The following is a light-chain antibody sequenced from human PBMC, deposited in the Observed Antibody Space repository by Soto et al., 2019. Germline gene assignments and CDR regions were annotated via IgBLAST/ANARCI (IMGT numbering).Light chain of an antibody. CDR1: QTVSKNY. CDR3: QQYAVSPIT. Sequence: IVLTHSPATLSLSLRERATLSCRASQTVSKNYLAWYQQKAGQAPRLVIYAASTRATGIPDRFSGSGSGTDFTLTISRLEPEDFAVFYCQQYAVSPITFGQGTRLEIK. J-gene: IGKJ5*01. V-gene: IGKV3-20*01. CDR2: AAS.